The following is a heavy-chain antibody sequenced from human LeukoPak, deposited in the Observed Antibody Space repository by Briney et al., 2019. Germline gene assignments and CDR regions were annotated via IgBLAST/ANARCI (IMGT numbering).Heavy chain of an antibody. CDR1: GGTFSSYA. CDR3: ARDPYYDFWSGYYN. J-gene: IGHJ4*02. Sequence: ASVKVSCKASGGTFSSYAISWVRQAPGQGLEWMGRINPNSGGTNYAQKFQGRVTMTRDTSISTAYMELSRLRSDDTAVYYCARDPYYDFWSGYYNWGQGNLVTVSS. D-gene: IGHD3-3*01. CDR2: INPNSGGT. V-gene: IGHV1-2*06.